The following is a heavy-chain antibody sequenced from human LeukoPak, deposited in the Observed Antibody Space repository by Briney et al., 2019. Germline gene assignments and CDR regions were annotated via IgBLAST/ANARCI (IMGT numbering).Heavy chain of an antibody. CDR1: GGSISSSSYY. J-gene: IGHJ4*02. D-gene: IGHD3-22*01. V-gene: IGHV4-39*07. CDR3: ARHPSYDSSLGRFDY. CDR2: IYYSGST. Sequence: PSETLSLTCTVSGGSISSSSYYWGWIRQPPGKGLEWIGSIYYSGSTYYNPSLKSRVTISVDTSKNQFSLKLSSVTAADTAVYYCARHPSYDSSLGRFDYWGQGTLVTVSS.